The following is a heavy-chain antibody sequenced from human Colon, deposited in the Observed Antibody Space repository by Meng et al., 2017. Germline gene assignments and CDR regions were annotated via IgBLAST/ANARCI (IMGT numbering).Heavy chain of an antibody. CDR2: MNPNNGNT. CDR1: GYTFTSSD. D-gene: IGHD2-2*01. Sequence: QVQLVQSGVEVRKPGASVKVTCKASGYTFTSSDINWVRQATGRGLEWLGWMNPNNGNTGSAQKFQGRVSMTRDTSIGTAYMELSGLTSEDTAVYYCARTAMLDSWGQGTLVTVSS. CDR3: ARTAMLDS. J-gene: IGHJ5*01. V-gene: IGHV1-8*01.